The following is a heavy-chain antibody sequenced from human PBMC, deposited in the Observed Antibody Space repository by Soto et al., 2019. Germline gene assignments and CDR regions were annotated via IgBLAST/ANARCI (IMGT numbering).Heavy chain of an antibody. J-gene: IGHJ6*01. CDR3: ARAVGYCSRTSCYTARPSMDV. V-gene: IGHV1-69*06. Sequence: QVQLVQSGAEVKKPGSSVKVSCKASGGTFSSYAISWVRQAPVQGLEWMGGIIPICGTANYAQKFQGRVTITADKSTSTAYMELSSLRSEDTAVYYCARAVGYCSRTSCYTARPSMDVWGQGPTVAVSS. CDR2: IIPICGTA. D-gene: IGHD2-2*02. CDR1: GGTFSSYA.